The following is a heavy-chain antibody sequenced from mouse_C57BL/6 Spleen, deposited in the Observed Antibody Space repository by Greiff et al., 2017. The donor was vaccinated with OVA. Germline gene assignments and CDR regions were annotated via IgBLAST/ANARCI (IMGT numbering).Heavy chain of an antibody. V-gene: IGHV1-55*01. CDR2: IYPGSGST. J-gene: IGHJ3*01. CDR3: ARRGVPEFAY. CDR1: GYTFTSYW. Sequence: QVQLKQSGAELVKPGASVKMSCKASGYTFTSYWITWVKQRPGQGLEWIGDIYPGSGSTNYNEKFKSKATLTVDTSSSTAYMQLSSLTSEDSAVYYCARRGVPEFAYWGQGTLVTVSA. D-gene: IGHD2-14*01.